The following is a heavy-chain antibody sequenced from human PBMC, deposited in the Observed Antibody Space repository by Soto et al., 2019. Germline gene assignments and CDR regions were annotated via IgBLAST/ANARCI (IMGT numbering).Heavy chain of an antibody. CDR3: ARVLYHVLMVNAPNLYGMDV. D-gene: IGHD2-8*01. J-gene: IGHJ6*02. Sequence: ASVKVSCKASGYTFTTYDISWVRQAPGQGLEWMGRISTYNGNTNYPQSLQGRLTLTTDTSTTTAYMELRSLRSDDTAVYYCARVLYHVLMVNAPNLYGMDVWGQGTTVTVS. CDR2: ISTYNGNT. V-gene: IGHV1-18*01. CDR1: GYTFTTYD.